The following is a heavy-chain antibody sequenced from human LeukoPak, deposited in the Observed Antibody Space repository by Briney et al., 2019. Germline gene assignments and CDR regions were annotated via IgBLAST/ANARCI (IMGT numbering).Heavy chain of an antibody. Sequence: PGGSLRLSCAASGFTFSSYSMNWVRQAPGKGLEWVSSISSSSSYIYYADSVKGRFTISRDNAKKSLYLQMNSLRAEDTAVYYCARVVWGWDTAMPTPFDYWGQGTLVTVSS. V-gene: IGHV3-21*01. CDR1: GFTFSSYS. CDR3: ARVVWGWDTAMPTPFDY. J-gene: IGHJ4*02. CDR2: ISSSSSYI. D-gene: IGHD5-18*01.